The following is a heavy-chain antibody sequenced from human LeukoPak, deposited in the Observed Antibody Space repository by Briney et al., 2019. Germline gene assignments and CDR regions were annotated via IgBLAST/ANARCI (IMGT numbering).Heavy chain of an antibody. CDR1: GGSISSYY. J-gene: IGHJ4*02. V-gene: IGHV4-59*12. D-gene: IGHD3-22*01. Sequence: SETLSLTCTVSGGSISSYYWSWIRQPPGKGLEWIGSIYYSGSTYYNPSLKSRVTISVDTSKNQFSLKLSPVTAADTAVYYCARVRITMIVVVTGYFDYWGQGTLVTVSS. CDR3: ARVRITMIVVVTGYFDY. CDR2: IYYSGST.